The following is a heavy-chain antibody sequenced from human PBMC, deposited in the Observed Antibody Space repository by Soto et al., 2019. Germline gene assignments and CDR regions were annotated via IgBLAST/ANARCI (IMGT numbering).Heavy chain of an antibody. CDR2: IIPIFGTA. V-gene: IGHV1-69*01. Sequence: QVQLVQSGAEVKKPGSSVKVSCKASGGTFSSYAISWVRQAPGQGLEWMGGIIPIFGTANYAQKFQGRVTIAADESTSTAYMELSSLRPEDTAVYYCARGGYCSSNSGYTGGYYYYYGMDVWGQGTTVTVSS. CDR3: ARGGYCSSNSGYTGGYYYYYGMDV. CDR1: GGTFSSYA. J-gene: IGHJ6*02. D-gene: IGHD2-2*02.